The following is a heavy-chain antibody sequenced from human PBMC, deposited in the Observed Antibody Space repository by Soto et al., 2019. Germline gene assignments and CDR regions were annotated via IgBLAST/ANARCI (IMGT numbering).Heavy chain of an antibody. CDR1: GGSFSGYY. CDR2: INHSGST. J-gene: IGHJ5*02. V-gene: IGHV4-34*01. Sequence: QVQLQQWGAGLLKPSETLSLTCAVYGGSFSGYYWSWIRQPPGKGLEWIGEINHSGSTNYNPSLKSRVTISVDTSKNQFSLKLSSVTAADTAVYYCARGGLRLLEWFKYNWFDPWGQGTLVTVSS. D-gene: IGHD3-3*01. CDR3: ARGGLRLLEWFKYNWFDP.